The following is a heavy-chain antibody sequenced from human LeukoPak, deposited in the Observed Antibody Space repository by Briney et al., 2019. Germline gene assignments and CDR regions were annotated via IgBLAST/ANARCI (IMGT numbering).Heavy chain of an antibody. Sequence: GGSLRLSCAASGFTFSSYSMNWVRQAPGKGLEWVSSITSSSSYIYYADSVKGRFTISRDNAKNTLYLQMNSLRAEDTAVYYCTREVLAAGKTLDYWGQGTLMTVSS. CDR3: TREVLAAGKTLDY. V-gene: IGHV3-21*01. D-gene: IGHD2-15*01. J-gene: IGHJ4*02. CDR2: ITSSSSYI. CDR1: GFTFSSYS.